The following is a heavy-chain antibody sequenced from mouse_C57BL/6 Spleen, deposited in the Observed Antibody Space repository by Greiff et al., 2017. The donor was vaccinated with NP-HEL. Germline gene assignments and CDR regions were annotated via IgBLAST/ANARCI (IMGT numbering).Heavy chain of an antibody. D-gene: IGHD2-4*01. CDR1: GYTFTDYE. Sequence: QVQLKQSGAELVRPGASVTLSCKASGYTFTDYEMHWVKQTPVHGLEWIGAIDPETGGTAYNQKFKGKAILTADKSSSTAYMELRSLTSEDSAVYYCTRGGLRHWGQGTLVTVSA. CDR2: IDPETGGT. J-gene: IGHJ3*01. V-gene: IGHV1-15*01. CDR3: TRGGLRH.